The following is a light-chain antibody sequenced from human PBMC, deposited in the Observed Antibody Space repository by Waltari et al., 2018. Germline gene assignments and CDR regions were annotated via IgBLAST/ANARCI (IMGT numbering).Light chain of an antibody. V-gene: IGKV1-16*01. CDR1: QGISSY. Sequence: DIQMTQSPSSLSASVGDTVTITCRASQGISSYLAWYQQKPGKAPKPLIYYASNLESGVPSRFSGSGSGTEFTLNISSLQPEDVATYYCEQYISAPYSFGQGTKVGIK. J-gene: IGKJ2*03. CDR2: YAS. CDR3: EQYISAPYS.